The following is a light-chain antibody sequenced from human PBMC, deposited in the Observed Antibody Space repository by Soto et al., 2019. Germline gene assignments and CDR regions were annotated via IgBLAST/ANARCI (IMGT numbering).Light chain of an antibody. V-gene: IGKV1-5*03. CDR1: QTISSW. CDR2: KAS. Sequence: DIRMTQSPSTLSGSVGDRVTITCRASQTISSWLAWYQQKPGKAHKLLIYKASTLKSGVPSRFSGSGSGTESTLTISSLQRDDFATYVCPHYTSYSEAFGQGTKVELK. CDR3: PHYTSYSEA. J-gene: IGKJ1*01.